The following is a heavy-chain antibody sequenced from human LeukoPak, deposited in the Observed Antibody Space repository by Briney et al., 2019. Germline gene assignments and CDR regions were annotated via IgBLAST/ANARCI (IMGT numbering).Heavy chain of an antibody. CDR1: GFTVSSNY. Sequence: PGGSLRLSCAASGFTVSSNYMNWVRQAPGKGLEWVGRIKSKTDGGTGDYAAPVKGRFTISRDDSKNTLYLQMNSLKTEDTAVYYCATVDCRGVNCYSESYWGQGTLVTVSS. CDR2: IKSKTDGGTG. CDR3: ATVDCRGVNCYSESY. D-gene: IGHD2-15*01. J-gene: IGHJ4*02. V-gene: IGHV3-15*01.